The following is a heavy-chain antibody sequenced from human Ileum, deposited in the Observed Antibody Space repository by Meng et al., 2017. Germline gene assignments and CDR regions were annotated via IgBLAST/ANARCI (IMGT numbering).Heavy chain of an antibody. CDR2: ISDSGGAT. CDR3: AKGRTIAGTTRYFDY. J-gene: IGHJ4*02. D-gene: IGHD1-20*01. CDR1: GFTFSSAW. Sequence: GGSLRLSCAASGFTFSSAWMSWVRQAPGKGLEWVSVISDSGGATFYADSVKGRFTISRDNSKNTLYLQMNSLRAEDTAVYYCAKGRTIAGTTRYFDYWGQGTLVTVSS. V-gene: IGHV3-23*01.